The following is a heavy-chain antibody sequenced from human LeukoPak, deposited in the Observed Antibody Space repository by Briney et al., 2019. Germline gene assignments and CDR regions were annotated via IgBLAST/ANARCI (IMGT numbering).Heavy chain of an antibody. Sequence: ASVKVSCKASGYTFTSYDINWVRQAPGQGLEWMGIINPSGGSTSYAQKFQGRVTMTRDTSTSTVYMELSSLRSEDTAVYYCARGGATGYFDYWGQGTLVTVSS. CDR2: INPSGGST. J-gene: IGHJ4*02. D-gene: IGHD3-10*01. CDR3: ARGGATGYFDY. V-gene: IGHV1-46*01. CDR1: GYTFTSYD.